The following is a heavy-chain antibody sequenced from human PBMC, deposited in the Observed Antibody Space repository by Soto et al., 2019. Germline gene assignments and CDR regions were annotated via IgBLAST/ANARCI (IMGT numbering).Heavy chain of an antibody. CDR3: AIAPSPIRFVEWLTPPNYYYGRDV. Sequence: QVQLVESGGGVVQPGRSLRLSCAASGFTFSSYGMHWVRQAPGKGLEWVAVIWYDGSNKYYADSVKGRFTICRDNSKNTLYLQINSLRAEDTAVYYCAIAPSPIRFVEWLTPPNYYYGRDVWVQGTTGTVSS. D-gene: IGHD3-3*01. J-gene: IGHJ6*02. CDR1: GFTFSSYG. CDR2: IWYDGSNK. V-gene: IGHV3-33*01.